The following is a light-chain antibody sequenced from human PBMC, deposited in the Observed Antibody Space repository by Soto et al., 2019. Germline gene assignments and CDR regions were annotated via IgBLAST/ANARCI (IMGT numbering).Light chain of an antibody. CDR1: SSDVGGYDY. J-gene: IGLJ1*01. Sequence: QSALAQPASVSGSPGQSITISCTGTSSDVGGYDYVSWYQQHPGKAPKLMIYEVSNRPSGVSNRFSGSKYANTASLTISGLQTEDEADYYCSSYTGSSSLEVFGTGTKVHRP. CDR2: EVS. V-gene: IGLV2-14*01. CDR3: SSYTGSSSLEV.